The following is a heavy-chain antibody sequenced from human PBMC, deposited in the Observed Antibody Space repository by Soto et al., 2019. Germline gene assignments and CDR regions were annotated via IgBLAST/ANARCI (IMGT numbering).Heavy chain of an antibody. D-gene: IGHD3-3*01. V-gene: IGHV1-69*06. CDR1: GGTFSSYA. CDR2: IIPIFGTA. J-gene: IGHJ6*02. CDR3: ARGHTEFFVGYYYGMDA. Sequence: AVKVSCKASGGTFSSYAISWVRQAPGQGLEWMGGIIPIFGTANYAQKFQGRVTITADKSTSTAYMELSSLRSEDTAVYYCARGHTEFFVGYYYGMDAWGQGTTITVSS.